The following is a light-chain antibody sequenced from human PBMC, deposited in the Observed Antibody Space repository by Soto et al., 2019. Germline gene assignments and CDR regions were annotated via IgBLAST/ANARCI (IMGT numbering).Light chain of an antibody. CDR3: QQYNSYSPT. CDR1: QSISSW. Sequence: DIQMTQSPSTLSASVGDRVTITCRASQSISSWLAWYQQKPGKAPKLLIYDASSLESGVPSRFSGSGSVTEFNLTISSLQPDDFATYYCQQYNSYSPTFGQGTKVEIK. CDR2: DAS. J-gene: IGKJ1*01. V-gene: IGKV1-5*01.